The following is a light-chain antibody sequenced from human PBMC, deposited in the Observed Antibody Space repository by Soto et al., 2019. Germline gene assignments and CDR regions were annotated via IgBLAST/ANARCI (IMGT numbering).Light chain of an antibody. V-gene: IGKV1-17*03. J-gene: IGKJ5*01. Sequence: DIQMTQSPSAMSASVGDRVTITCRASQDISDFLAWFQQKPGEVPKRLIYAASSLESGVPSRFSGSGSGTEFTLTISSLQPEDFATYYCQQYYSYPPTFGQGTRLEIK. CDR3: QQYYSYPPT. CDR2: AAS. CDR1: QDISDF.